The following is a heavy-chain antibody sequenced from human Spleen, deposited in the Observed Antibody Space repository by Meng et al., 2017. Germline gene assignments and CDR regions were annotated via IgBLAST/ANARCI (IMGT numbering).Heavy chain of an antibody. D-gene: IGHD2-15*01. J-gene: IGHJ6*02. CDR1: GGSFSDYY. CDR2: IYYSGST. CDR3: ARGYCSGGSCYSILDYYGMDV. Sequence: GSLRLSCVVSGGSFSDYYWSWIRQPPGKGLEWIGYIYYSGSTNYNPSLKSRVTISVDTSKNQFSLKLSSVTAADTAVYYCARGYCSGGSCYSILDYYGMDVWGQGTTVTVSS. V-gene: IGHV4-59*01.